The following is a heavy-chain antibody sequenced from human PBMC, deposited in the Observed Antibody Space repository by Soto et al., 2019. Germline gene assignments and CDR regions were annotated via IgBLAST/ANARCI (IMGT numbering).Heavy chain of an antibody. CDR2: IRSSGST. CDR1: GGSVSSGSYY. J-gene: IGHJ4*02. V-gene: IGHV4-61*01. D-gene: IGHD3-22*01. Sequence: PSETLSLTCTVSGGSVSSGSYYWTWIRQPPGKGLEWIGYIRSSGSTEYNPSLKSRVTISIDTSKNQFSLNLRSLTAADAAVYYCASHYDSGGYYYRGLDYWGQGTLVTVSS. CDR3: ASHYDSGGYYYRGLDY.